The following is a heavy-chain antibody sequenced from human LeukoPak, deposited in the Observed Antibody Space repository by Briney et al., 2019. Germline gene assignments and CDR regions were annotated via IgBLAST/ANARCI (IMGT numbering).Heavy chain of an antibody. CDR2: IYYSGST. CDR3: ARDHGWYNWVDY. Sequence: PSETLSLTCTVSGGSISSSSYYWGWIRQPPGKGLEWIGSIYYSGSTYYNPSLKSRVTISVDTSKNQFSLKLSSVTAADTAVYYCARDHGWYNWVDYWGQGTLVTVSS. J-gene: IGHJ4*02. V-gene: IGHV4-39*07. CDR1: GGSISSSSYY. D-gene: IGHD1-1*01.